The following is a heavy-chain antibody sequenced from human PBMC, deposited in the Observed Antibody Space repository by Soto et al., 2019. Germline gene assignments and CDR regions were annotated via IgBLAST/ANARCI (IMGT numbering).Heavy chain of an antibody. J-gene: IGHJ4*02. CDR1: GGSISSYY. CDR2: IYYSGST. CDR3: ARFYYDSSGYYLTRKSYFDY. D-gene: IGHD3-22*01. V-gene: IGHV4-59*01. Sequence: PSETLSLTCTVSGGSISSYYWSWIRQPPGKGLEWIGYIYYSGSTNYNPSLKSRVTISVDTSKSQFSLKLSSVTAADTAVYYCARFYYDSSGYYLTRKSYFDYWGQGXLVTVYS.